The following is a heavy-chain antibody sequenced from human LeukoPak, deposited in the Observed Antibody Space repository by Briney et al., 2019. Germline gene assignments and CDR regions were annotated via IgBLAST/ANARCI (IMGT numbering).Heavy chain of an antibody. V-gene: IGHV3-30*02. CDR3: ARDGSLPDY. CDR1: GFTFSSYG. Sequence: GGSLRLSCAASGFTFSSYGMHWVRQAPGKGLEWVAFIRYDGSNKYYADSVKGRFTISRDNARNTLYLQMNSLRVEDTAVYYCARDGSLPDYWGQGTLVTVSS. CDR2: IRYDGSNK. J-gene: IGHJ4*02.